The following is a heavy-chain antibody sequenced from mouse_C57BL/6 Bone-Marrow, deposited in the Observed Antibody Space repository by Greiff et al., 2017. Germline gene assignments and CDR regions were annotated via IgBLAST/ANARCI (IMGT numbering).Heavy chain of an antibody. CDR2: IDPSDSYT. CDR3: AREGDYYAMDY. V-gene: IGHV1-69*01. J-gene: IGHJ4*01. Sequence: VQLQQPGAELVMPGASVKLSCKASGYTFTSYWMHWVKQRPGQGLEWIGEIDPSDSYTNYNQKVKGKSTLTVDKSSSTAYMQLSSLTSEDSAVYYCAREGDYYAMDYWGQGTSVTVSS. CDR1: GYTFTSYW.